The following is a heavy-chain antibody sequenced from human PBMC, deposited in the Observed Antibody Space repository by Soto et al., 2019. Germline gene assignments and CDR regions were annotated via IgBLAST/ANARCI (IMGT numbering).Heavy chain of an antibody. D-gene: IGHD4-4*01. Sequence: QVQLVQSGGEVKKPGASVKVSCKTSGYTFINYGITWVRQAPGQGLEWMGWISTFNGNTNYAQKFQGRVTMTIYTSTTTSYMELRTLRSDDTAMYYCTTENTGTRTTVALDFWGQGTLVTVSS. CDR2: ISTFNGNT. CDR1: GYTFINYG. J-gene: IGHJ4*02. V-gene: IGHV1-18*04. CDR3: TTENTGTRTTVALDF.